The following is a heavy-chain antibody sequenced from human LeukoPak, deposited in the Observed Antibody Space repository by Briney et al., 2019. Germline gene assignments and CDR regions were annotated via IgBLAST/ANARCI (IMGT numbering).Heavy chain of an antibody. D-gene: IGHD3-22*01. CDR2: IKQDGSEK. J-gene: IGHJ6*02. CDR1: GFTFSSYW. Sequence: PGGSLRLSCAASGFTFSSYWMSWVRQAPGKGLEWVANIKQDGSEKYYVDSVKGRFTISRDNAKNSLYLQMNSLRAEDTAVYYCARASAYYYDSSGYYHHYYYYGMDVWGQGTTVTVSS. CDR3: ARASAYYYDSSGYYHHYYYYGMDV. V-gene: IGHV3-7*04.